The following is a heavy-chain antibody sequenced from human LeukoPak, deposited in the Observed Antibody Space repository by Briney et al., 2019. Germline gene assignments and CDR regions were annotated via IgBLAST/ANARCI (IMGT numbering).Heavy chain of an antibody. CDR1: GDSIKSDSYY. CDR2: IYYSGST. D-gene: IGHD3-22*01. V-gene: IGHV4-39*01. CDR3: ARHKEDFHESSGPNFWYFDL. Sequence: SETLSLNCTVSGDSIKSDSYYWGWIRQPPGKGLEWIGTIYYSGSTYYNPSLKSRVTISVDTSKNQFSVKLSSVTAADTALYYCARHKEDFHESSGPNFWYFDLWGRGTLVTVSS. J-gene: IGHJ2*01.